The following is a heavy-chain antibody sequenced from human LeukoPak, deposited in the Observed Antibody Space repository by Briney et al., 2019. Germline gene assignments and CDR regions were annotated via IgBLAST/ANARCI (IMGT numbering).Heavy chain of an antibody. Sequence: GGSLRLSCAASGFTFSSYAMHWVRQAPGKGLEWVSYISSSGSTIYYADSVKGRFTISRDNAKNSLYLQMNSLRAEDTAVYYCARGEWELPDPFDYWGQGTLVTVSS. J-gene: IGHJ4*02. CDR2: ISSSGSTI. CDR3: ARGEWELPDPFDY. CDR1: GFTFSSYA. D-gene: IGHD1-26*01. V-gene: IGHV3-48*04.